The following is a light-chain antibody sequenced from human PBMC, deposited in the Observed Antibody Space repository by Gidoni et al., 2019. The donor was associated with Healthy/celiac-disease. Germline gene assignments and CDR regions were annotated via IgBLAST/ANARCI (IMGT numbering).Light chain of an antibody. CDR2: DAS. V-gene: IGKV3-11*01. CDR1: PSVSSY. Sequence: DIVLTELPAPLSLSPGERATLSCRASPSVSSYLAWYQQKPGQAPRLLIYDASNRATGMPARFSGSGSGTNFTITISSLEPEDFAVYYCQQRSNWPLTFGGGTKVEIK. J-gene: IGKJ4*01. CDR3: QQRSNWPLT.